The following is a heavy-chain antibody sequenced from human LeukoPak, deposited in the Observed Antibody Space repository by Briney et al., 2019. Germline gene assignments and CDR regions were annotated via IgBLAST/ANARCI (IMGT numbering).Heavy chain of an antibody. CDR2: ISAYNGNT. CDR3: ARAMYDILTGYLFDY. V-gene: IGHV1-18*01. D-gene: IGHD3-9*01. J-gene: IGHJ4*02. Sequence: ASVKVSCKASGYTFTSYGISWVRQAPGQGLEWMGWISAYNGNTNYAQKLQGRVTMTTDTSTSTAYMELRSLRSDDTAVYYCARAMYDILTGYLFDYWGRGTLVTVSS. CDR1: GYTFTSYG.